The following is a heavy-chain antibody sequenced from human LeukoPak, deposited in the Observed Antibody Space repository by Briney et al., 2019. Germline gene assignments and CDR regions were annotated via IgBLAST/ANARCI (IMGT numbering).Heavy chain of an antibody. Sequence: PGRSLRLSCAASGFTFSSYAMHWVRQAPGKGLEWVAVISYDGSNKYYADSVKGRFTISRDNSKNTLYLQMNSLRAGDTAVYYCAREAAGTAAPPFDYWGQGTLVTVSS. D-gene: IGHD6-13*01. CDR1: GFTFSSYA. CDR2: ISYDGSNK. V-gene: IGHV3-30-3*01. CDR3: AREAAGTAAPPFDY. J-gene: IGHJ4*02.